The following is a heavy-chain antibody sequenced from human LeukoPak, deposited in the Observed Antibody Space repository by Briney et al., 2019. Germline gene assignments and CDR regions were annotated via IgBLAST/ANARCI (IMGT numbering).Heavy chain of an antibody. CDR2: ISTSSIYI. V-gene: IGHV3-21*01. Sequence: GGSLRLSCAASGFTFSSYSMNWVRQAPGKGLEWVSSISTSSIYIYYANSLKGRFTISRDNAKNSLYLQMNTLRAEDTAVYYCARDLVWFGEPKGYYNYMDVWGKGTTDTVSS. J-gene: IGHJ6*03. CDR3: ARDLVWFGEPKGYYNYMDV. CDR1: GFTFSSYS. D-gene: IGHD3-10*01.